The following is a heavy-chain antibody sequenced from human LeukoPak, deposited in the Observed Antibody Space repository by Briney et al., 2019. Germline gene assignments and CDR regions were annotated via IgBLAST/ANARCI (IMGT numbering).Heavy chain of an antibody. J-gene: IGHJ3*02. V-gene: IGHV1-69*13. D-gene: IGHD2-2*01. CDR1: GGTFSSYA. CDR3: ARDTVVPAAGGAFDI. CDR2: IIPIFGTA. Sequence: ASVKDSCKASGGTFSSYAISWVRQAPGQGLEWMGGIIPIFGTANYAQKFQGRVTITAGESTSTAYMELSSLRSEDTAVYYCARDTVVPAAGGAFDIWGQGTMVTVSS.